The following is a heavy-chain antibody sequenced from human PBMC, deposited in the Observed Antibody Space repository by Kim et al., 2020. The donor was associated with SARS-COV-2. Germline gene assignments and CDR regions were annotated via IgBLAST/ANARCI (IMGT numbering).Heavy chain of an antibody. V-gene: IGHV1-3*01. J-gene: IGHJ4*02. D-gene: IGHD2-15*01. CDR3: ARDPAGYCSGGSCYR. Sequence: KFQGRVTITRDTSASTAYMELSSLRSEDTAVYYCARDPAGYCSGGSCYRWGQGTLVTVSS.